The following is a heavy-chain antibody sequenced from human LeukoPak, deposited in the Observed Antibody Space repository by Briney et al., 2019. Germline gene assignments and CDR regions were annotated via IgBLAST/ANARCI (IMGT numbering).Heavy chain of an antibody. CDR2: INVFNGNT. CDR1: GYSFTRYG. J-gene: IGHJ5*02. Sequence: ASVKVSCKASGYSFTRYGISWVRHAPGQGLEWMGWINVFNGNTNYAQKLQGRVTMTTDTSTSTAHMELRSLRSDVTAVYYCARTYCSGGTCYNWLDPWGQGTLVTVSS. V-gene: IGHV1-18*01. D-gene: IGHD2-15*01. CDR3: ARTYCSGGTCYNWLDP.